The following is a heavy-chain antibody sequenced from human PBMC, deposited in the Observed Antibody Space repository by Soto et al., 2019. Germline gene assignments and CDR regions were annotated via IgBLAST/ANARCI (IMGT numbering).Heavy chain of an antibody. CDR3: AKVIAAAGTGYWFDP. Sequence: GGSLTLSCAAAGFTVDSYSINWVRQAPGKGLEWVSAISGSGGSTYYADSVKGRFTISRDNSKNTLYLQMNSLRAEDTAGYYCAKVIAAAGTGYWFDPWGQGTLVTVSS. D-gene: IGHD6-13*01. J-gene: IGHJ5*02. CDR1: GFTVDSYS. V-gene: IGHV3-23*01. CDR2: ISGSGGST.